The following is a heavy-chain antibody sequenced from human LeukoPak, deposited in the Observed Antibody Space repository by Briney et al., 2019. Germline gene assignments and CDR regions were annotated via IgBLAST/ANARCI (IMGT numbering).Heavy chain of an antibody. D-gene: IGHD6-6*01. Sequence: ASVKVSCKASGYTFTSYYMHWVRQAPGQGLEWMGWISAYNGNTNYAQKLQGRVTMTTDTSTSTAYMELRSLRSDDTAVHYCARMSSLKAVRFDYWGQGTLVTVSS. J-gene: IGHJ4*02. CDR3: ARMSSLKAVRFDY. CDR2: ISAYNGNT. CDR1: GYTFTSYY. V-gene: IGHV1-18*04.